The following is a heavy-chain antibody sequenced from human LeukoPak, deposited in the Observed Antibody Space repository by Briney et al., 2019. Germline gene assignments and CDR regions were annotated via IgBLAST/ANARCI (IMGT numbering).Heavy chain of an antibody. V-gene: IGHV3-20*04. Sequence: PGGSLRLSCAASGITFDDYGMSWVRQAPGKGLEWVSGINWNGGGTGYADSVKGRFTVSRDNAKNSLYLQMNSLRAGDTALYYCARGGDSSGSYFDYWGQGTLVTVSS. D-gene: IGHD3-22*01. CDR2: INWNGGGT. CDR1: GITFDDYG. J-gene: IGHJ4*02. CDR3: ARGGDSSGSYFDY.